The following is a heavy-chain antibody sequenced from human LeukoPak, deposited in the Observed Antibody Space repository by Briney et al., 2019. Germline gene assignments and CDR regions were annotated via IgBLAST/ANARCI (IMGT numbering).Heavy chain of an antibody. J-gene: IGHJ1*01. D-gene: IGHD3-16*01. CDR1: GXSISSSTDY. CDR2: IYNSGST. Sequence: SETLSLTCTVSGXSISSSTDYWGWIRQPPGKGREWIGSIYNSGSTYYNPSLKSRVTIAVDTSKNQFSLKLSSVTAADTAVYYCARHSWGLPPAEYFQHWGQGTLVTVSS. CDR3: ARHSWGLPPAEYFQH. V-gene: IGHV4-39*01.